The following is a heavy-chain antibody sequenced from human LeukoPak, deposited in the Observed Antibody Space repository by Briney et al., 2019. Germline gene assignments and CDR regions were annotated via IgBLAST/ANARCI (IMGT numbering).Heavy chain of an antibody. CDR1: GFNVTNSY. CDR2: IRGSGAT. V-gene: IGHV3-66*03. Sequence: GGSLILSCAVSGFNVTNSYMDWVRQAPGKGLEWVSLIRGSGATLYADSVKGRFTISRDDSKNTVYLQMNSLRVEDTAVYFCVRDRAGTQDWVEFDPWGQGTLVTVSS. D-gene: IGHD3-10*01. CDR3: VRDRAGTQDWVEFDP. J-gene: IGHJ5*02.